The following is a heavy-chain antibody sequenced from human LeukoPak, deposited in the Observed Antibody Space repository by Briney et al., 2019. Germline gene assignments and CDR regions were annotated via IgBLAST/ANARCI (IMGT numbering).Heavy chain of an antibody. CDR2: IYYSGGT. CDR1: GDSISSSSYY. Sequence: SETLSLACTVSGDSISSSSYYWGWIRQPPGKGLECIGSIYYSGGTYYNPSLKSRVTISVDTSKNQFSLKLSFVTAADTAVYYCARIEYSSSCDYWGQGTLVTVSS. V-gene: IGHV4-39*07. J-gene: IGHJ4*02. D-gene: IGHD6-6*01. CDR3: ARIEYSSSCDY.